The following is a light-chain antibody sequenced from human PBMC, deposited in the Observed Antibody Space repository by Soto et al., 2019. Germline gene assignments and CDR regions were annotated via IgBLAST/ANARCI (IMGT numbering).Light chain of an antibody. Sequence: ETLITQSPGTLSVSLGERATLSCRARKSISIHLAWYQQKPGQSPRHLIYDTSARVTGIPARFIGSGSGTEFTLTISRLQSEDSSVYYCQQYNSSPGTFGQVTKVEI. CDR1: KSISIH. J-gene: IGKJ1*01. CDR2: DTS. V-gene: IGKV3-15*01. CDR3: QQYNSSPGT.